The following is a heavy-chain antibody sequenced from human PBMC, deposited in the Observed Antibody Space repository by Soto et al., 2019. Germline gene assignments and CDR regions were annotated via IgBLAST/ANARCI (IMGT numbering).Heavy chain of an antibody. D-gene: IGHD2-21*02. CDR2: ISYDGSHK. V-gene: IGHV3-30*03. J-gene: IGHJ4*02. Sequence: PGGSLRLSCAGSGFTFSNYGLHWVRQAPGKGLEWVAVISYDGSHKYYADSVKGRFTISRDNSDNTLYLQMHSLRADDTAVYYCARRGDIDWHDYWGQGTLVTVSS. CDR3: ARRGDIDWHDY. CDR1: GFTFSNYG.